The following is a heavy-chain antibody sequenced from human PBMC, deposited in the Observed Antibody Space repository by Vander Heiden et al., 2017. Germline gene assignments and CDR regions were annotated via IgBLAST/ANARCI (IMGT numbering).Heavy chain of an antibody. CDR1: GFTFSNYN. CDR2: ISSSSSYI. CDR3: ARDFALLWFGSFDP. Sequence: EVQLVESGGGLVKPGGSLRLSCAASGFTFSNYNMNWVRQAPGKGLEWVSFISSSSSYIYYADSVKGRFTISRDNAKNSLYLQMNSLRAEDTAVYYCARDFALLWFGSFDPWGQGTLVTVSS. V-gene: IGHV3-21*01. J-gene: IGHJ5*02. D-gene: IGHD3-10*01.